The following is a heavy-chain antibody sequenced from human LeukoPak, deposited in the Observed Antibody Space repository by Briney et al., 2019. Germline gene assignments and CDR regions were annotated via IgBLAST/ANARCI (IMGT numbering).Heavy chain of an antibody. J-gene: IGHJ4*02. CDR1: GYGFTSYW. D-gene: IGHD6-19*01. Sequence: GASLRISCKGSGYGFTSYWISWVRQMPGKGLEWMGRIDPSDSYTNYSPSFQGHVTISADKSISTVYLQWSSLKASDTAMYYCARHSAGIVVAGKWGQGTLVTVSS. V-gene: IGHV5-10-1*01. CDR2: IDPSDSYT. CDR3: ARHSAGIVVAGK.